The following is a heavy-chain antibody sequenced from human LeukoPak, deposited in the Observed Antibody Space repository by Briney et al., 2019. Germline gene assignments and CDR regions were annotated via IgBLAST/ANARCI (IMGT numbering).Heavy chain of an antibody. J-gene: IGHJ4*02. Sequence: GGSLRLSCAASGFTFTTYWMHWVRQAPGKGLVWVSRVKSDGSITTYADSVKGRFTISRDNVKNMLYLQMNSLRVEDTAVYYCVRSVAAAGQFDYWSQGTLVTVSS. CDR1: GFTFTTYW. V-gene: IGHV3-74*01. D-gene: IGHD6-13*01. CDR3: VRSVAAAGQFDY. CDR2: VKSDGSIT.